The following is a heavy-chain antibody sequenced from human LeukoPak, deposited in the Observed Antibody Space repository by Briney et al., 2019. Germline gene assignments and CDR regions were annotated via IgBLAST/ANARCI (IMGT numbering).Heavy chain of an antibody. CDR3: ARGLPVARYFDL. CDR2: ISPYNGKT. CDR1: HYSFTSYG. Sequence: VASVKVSCKASHYSFTSYGITWVRQAPGEGLEWMGWISPYNGKTNYAQKFQGRLTMTTDTSTSTAYMELRSLKVDDTAVFYCARGLPVARYFDLWGRGTLVTVSS. J-gene: IGHJ2*01. D-gene: IGHD2-15*01. V-gene: IGHV1-18*01.